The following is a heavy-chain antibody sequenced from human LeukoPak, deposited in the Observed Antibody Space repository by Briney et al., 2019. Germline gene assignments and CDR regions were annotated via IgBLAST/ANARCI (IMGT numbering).Heavy chain of an antibody. Sequence: SQTLSLTCTVSGGSISSGGYYWSWIRQHPGTGLEWIGYIYYSGSTYYNPSLKSRVTISVDTSKNQFSLKLSSVTAADTAVYYCARVQNYDILTGYRLRAFDIWGQGTMVTVPS. CDR2: IYYSGST. D-gene: IGHD3-9*01. V-gene: IGHV4-31*03. CDR3: ARVQNYDILTGYRLRAFDI. J-gene: IGHJ3*02. CDR1: GGSISSGGYY.